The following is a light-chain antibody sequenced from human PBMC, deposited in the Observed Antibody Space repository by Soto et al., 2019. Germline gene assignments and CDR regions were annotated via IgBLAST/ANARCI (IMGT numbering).Light chain of an antibody. CDR2: ATS. J-gene: IGKJ1*01. CDR3: QQTYTTPRN. CDR1: HTASNY. Sequence: DTQMAQSPSSLSAPVGDRISITCRASHTASNYVNWYQQKPGKAPTLLISATSTLQSGVPSRFSGSGSGTDFTLTITSLQPEDFAIYYCQQTYTTPRNFGQGTKVDI. V-gene: IGKV1-39*01.